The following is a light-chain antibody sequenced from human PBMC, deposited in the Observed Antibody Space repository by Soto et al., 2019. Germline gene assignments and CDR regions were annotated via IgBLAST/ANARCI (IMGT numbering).Light chain of an antibody. J-gene: IGKJ2*01. CDR3: MQALLSPFT. CDR1: QSLLHSNGYNY. V-gene: IGKV2-28*01. CDR2: LGS. Sequence: DIVMTQSPLSLPVTPGEPASISCMSNQSLLHSNGYNYLDWYLQKPGQSPQLLIYLGSNRASGVPDRVSCSGSGTDFTLRISRVEADDVGVYYCMQALLSPFTFGQGTKLDIK.